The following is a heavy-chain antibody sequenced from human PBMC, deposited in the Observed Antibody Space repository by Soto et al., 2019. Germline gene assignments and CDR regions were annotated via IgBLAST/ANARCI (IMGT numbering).Heavy chain of an antibody. Sequence: EVQVLESGGGLVQPGGSLRLSCAASGFTFSIYAMSWVRQAPGKGLEWVSAISDRGRTYYADSVKGRFTISRDNSKNTVVLQMSSLRADETAVLYCATRTYCCGLEGNGDVDVWGQGTTVTVSS. CDR3: ATRTYCCGLEGNGDVDV. CDR2: ISDRGRT. D-gene: IGHD2-15*01. CDR1: GFTFSIYA. J-gene: IGHJ6*02. V-gene: IGHV3-23*01.